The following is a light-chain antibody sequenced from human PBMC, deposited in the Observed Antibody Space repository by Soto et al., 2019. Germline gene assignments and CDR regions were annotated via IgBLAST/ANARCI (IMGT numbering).Light chain of an antibody. CDR2: EVR. J-gene: IGLJ2*01. V-gene: IGLV2-14*01. CDR1: SSDVGRYNY. Sequence: QSALTQPASVSGSPGQSITISCTGTSSDVGRYNYVSWYQQHPGQAPKLMIYEVRNRPSGVSDRFSSSKSGKTASLTIFGLQAEDEADYYCSSYTTSTTQVFGGGTKLTVL. CDR3: SSYTTSTTQV.